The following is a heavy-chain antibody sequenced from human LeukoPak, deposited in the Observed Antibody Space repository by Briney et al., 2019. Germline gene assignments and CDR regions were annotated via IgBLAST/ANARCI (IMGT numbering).Heavy chain of an antibody. CDR3: ARARRLWESEY. CDR2: ISSGGGTI. J-gene: IGHJ4*02. D-gene: IGHD5-18*01. CDR1: GFTFSNYE. V-gene: IGHV3-48*03. Sequence: SGGSLRLSCAASGFTFSNYEMNWVRQAPGKGLEWVSYISSGGGTIYYADSVKGRFTISRDNARKSLYLQMNSLRAEDTAVYYCARARRLWESEYWGQGTLVTVSS.